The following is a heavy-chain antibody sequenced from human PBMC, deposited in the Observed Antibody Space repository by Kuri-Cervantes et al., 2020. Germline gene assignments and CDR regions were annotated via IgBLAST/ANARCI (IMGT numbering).Heavy chain of an antibody. CDR2: IIPIFGTA. CDR1: GGTLSSYA. D-gene: IGHD3-10*01. CDR3: ARGRLLLWASLRGELYYMDV. J-gene: IGHJ6*03. Sequence: SVKVSCKASGGTLSSYAISWVRQAPGQGLEWMGGIIPIFGTANYAQKFQGRVTITADESTSTAYMELSSLRSEDTAVYYCARGRLLLWASLRGELYYMDVWGKRTTVTVSS. V-gene: IGHV1-69*13.